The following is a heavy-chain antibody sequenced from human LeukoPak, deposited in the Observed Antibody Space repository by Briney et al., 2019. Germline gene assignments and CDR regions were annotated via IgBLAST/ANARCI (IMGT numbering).Heavy chain of an antibody. CDR2: ISGSGGST. CDR1: GFTFNSYG. Sequence: GGSLRLSCTASGFTFNSYGMRWVRQAPGKGLEWVSAISGSGGSTYYADSVKGRFTISRDNSKNTLYLQMNSLRAEDTAVYYCAELGITMIGGVWGKGTTVTISS. J-gene: IGHJ6*04. D-gene: IGHD3-10*02. CDR3: AELGITMIGGV. V-gene: IGHV3-23*01.